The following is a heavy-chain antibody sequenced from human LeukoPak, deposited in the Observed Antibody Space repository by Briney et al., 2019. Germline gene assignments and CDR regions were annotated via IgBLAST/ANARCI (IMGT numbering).Heavy chain of an antibody. CDR1: GGSLSSYY. D-gene: IGHD5-12*01. Sequence: PSETLSLTCAFYGGSLSSYYWSWIRQPPGKGLEWIGEINHSGSTNYNPSLKSRVTIDKSKDQFSLKVSSVTAADTAVYYCAIPREGLRNLRAFDYWGQGTQVTVSS. CDR2: INHSGST. CDR3: AIPREGLRNLRAFDY. V-gene: IGHV4-34*01. J-gene: IGHJ4*02.